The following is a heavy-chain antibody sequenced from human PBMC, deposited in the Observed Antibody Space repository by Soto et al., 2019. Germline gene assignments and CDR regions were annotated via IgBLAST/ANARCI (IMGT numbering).Heavy chain of an antibody. Sequence: GGSLRLSCAASGFTVSSYAMSWVRQAPGKGLEWVSAISGSGGSTYYADSVKGRFTISRDNSKNTLYLQMNSLRAEDTAVYYCANSMVTAVQFDYWGQGTLVTVSS. CDR2: ISGSGGST. CDR3: ANSMVTAVQFDY. D-gene: IGHD2-21*02. CDR1: GFTVSSYA. J-gene: IGHJ4*02. V-gene: IGHV3-23*01.